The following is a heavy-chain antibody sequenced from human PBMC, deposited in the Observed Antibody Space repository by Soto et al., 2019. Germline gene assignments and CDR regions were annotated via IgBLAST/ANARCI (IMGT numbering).Heavy chain of an antibody. CDR1: SGSISSSNW. V-gene: IGHV4-4*02. CDR2: IYHSGST. Sequence: QVQLQESGPGLVKPSGTLSLTCAVSSGSISSSNWWSWVRQPPGKGLEWIGEIYHSGSTNYNPSLKSQVTISVDKSKNQFSLKLSSVTAADTAVYYCARASWRYSSGHDAFDIWGQGTMVTVSS. CDR3: ARASWRYSSGHDAFDI. D-gene: IGHD6-19*01. J-gene: IGHJ3*02.